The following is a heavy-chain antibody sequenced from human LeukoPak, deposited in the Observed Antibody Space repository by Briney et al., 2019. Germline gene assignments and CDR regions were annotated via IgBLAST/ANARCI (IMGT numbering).Heavy chain of an antibody. V-gene: IGHV1-18*01. D-gene: IGHD2-15*01. CDR2: ISAYNGNT. Sequence: ASVKVSCKASGYTFTSYGISWVRQAPGQGLEWMGWISAYNGNTNYAQKLQGRVTMTTDTSTSTAYMELRSLGSDDTAVYYCARLAPDIVVVVAATGWFDPWGQGTPVTVSS. CDR1: GYTFTSYG. J-gene: IGHJ5*02. CDR3: ARLAPDIVVVVAATGWFDP.